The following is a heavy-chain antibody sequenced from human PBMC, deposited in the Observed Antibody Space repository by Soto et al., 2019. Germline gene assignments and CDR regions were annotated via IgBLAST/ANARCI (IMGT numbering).Heavy chain of an antibody. Sequence: GSLRLSCLVAVFTFSDSMSWVRQSPGKGLVWVSRINSDGSSTSYADSVKGRFTISRDNAKNTLYLQMNSLRAEDTAVYYCARDPGSDYYYYGMDVWGQGTTVTVSS. D-gene: IGHD3-10*01. J-gene: IGHJ6*02. CDR1: VFTFSDS. V-gene: IGHV3-74*01. CDR3: ARDPGSDYYYYGMDV. CDR2: INSDGSST.